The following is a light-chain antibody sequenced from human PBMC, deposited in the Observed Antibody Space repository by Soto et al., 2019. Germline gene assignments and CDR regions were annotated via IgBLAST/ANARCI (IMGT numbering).Light chain of an antibody. CDR3: QQYGSTPYT. Sequence: IVLTQSPCTLSLSPGERATLFCKASQSVSTNHLAWYQQRPGQSPRRLIFGASKSATGIPDRFSGSGSRTDFTLTITSLEPEDFAVYYCQQYGSTPYTLCQGTKVDTK. J-gene: IGKJ2*01. V-gene: IGKV3-20*01. CDR1: QSVSTNH. CDR2: GAS.